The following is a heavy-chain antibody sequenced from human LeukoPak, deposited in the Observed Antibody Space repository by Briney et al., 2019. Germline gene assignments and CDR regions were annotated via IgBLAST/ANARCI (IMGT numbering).Heavy chain of an antibody. CDR1: GGSFSGYY. CDR2: INHSGST. Sequence: PSETLSLTCAVYGGSFSGYYWSWIRQPPGKGLEWIGEINHSGSTNYNPSLKSRVTISVGTSKNQFSLKLSSVTAADTAVYYCARRLGYYYDSLTRTTPFDYWGQGTLVTVSS. V-gene: IGHV4-34*01. J-gene: IGHJ4*02. CDR3: ARRLGYYYDSLTRTTPFDY. D-gene: IGHD3-22*01.